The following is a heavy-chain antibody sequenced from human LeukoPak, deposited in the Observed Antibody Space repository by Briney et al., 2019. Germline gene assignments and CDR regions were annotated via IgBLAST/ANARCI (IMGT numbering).Heavy chain of an antibody. CDR1: GYTLTELS. V-gene: IGHV1-24*01. CDR3: AINFYGDEPIDY. Sequence: ASVKVSCKVSGYTLTELSMHWVRPAPGKGLEWMGGFDPEDGETIYAQKLQGRVTMTTDTSTSTAYMELRSLRSDDTAVYYCAINFYGDEPIDYWGQGTLVTVSS. D-gene: IGHD4-17*01. J-gene: IGHJ4*02. CDR2: FDPEDGET.